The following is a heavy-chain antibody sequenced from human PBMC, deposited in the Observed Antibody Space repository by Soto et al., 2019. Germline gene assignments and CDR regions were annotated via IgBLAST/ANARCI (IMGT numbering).Heavy chain of an antibody. J-gene: IGHJ4*02. V-gene: IGHV3-53*01. CDR3: HGYCY. Sequence: EVQVVESGGGLIQPGGSLRLSCAGSGFTVTINYMSWVRQAPGKGLEWVSVIYSGGTIYYADSVKGRFTISRDTSKNTLYLQMNSLRGEDTAVYYCHGYCYWGQGTLVTVSS. D-gene: IGHD5-12*01. CDR1: GFTVTINY. CDR2: IYSGGTI.